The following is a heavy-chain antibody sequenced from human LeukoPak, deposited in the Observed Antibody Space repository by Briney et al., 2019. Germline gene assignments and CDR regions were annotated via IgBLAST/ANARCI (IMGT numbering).Heavy chain of an antibody. V-gene: IGHV3-30-3*01. CDR3: ARGSPRYCSSTSCYTDRGMDV. CDR1: GFTFSSYA. Sequence: GGSLRLSCAASGFTFSSYAMHWVRQAPGKGLEWVAVISYDGSNKYYADSVKGRFTISRDNSKNTLYLQMNSLRAEDTAVYYCARGSPRYCSSTSCYTDRGMDVWGQGTTVTVSS. J-gene: IGHJ6*02. D-gene: IGHD2-2*02. CDR2: ISYDGSNK.